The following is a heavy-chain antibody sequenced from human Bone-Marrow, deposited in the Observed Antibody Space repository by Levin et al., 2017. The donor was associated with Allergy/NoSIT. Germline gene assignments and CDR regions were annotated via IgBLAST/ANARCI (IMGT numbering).Heavy chain of an antibody. CDR3: ATAEQWLVEGDYYYGMDG. CDR2: ISSSSSYI. V-gene: IGHV3-21*01. D-gene: IGHD6-19*01. Sequence: GESLKISCAASGFTFSSYSMNWVRQAPGKGLEWVSSISSSSSYIYYADSVKGRFTISRDNAKNSLYLQMNSLRAEDTAVYYCATAEQWLVEGDYYYGMDGWGQGTTVTVSS. CDR1: GFTFSSYS. J-gene: IGHJ6*02.